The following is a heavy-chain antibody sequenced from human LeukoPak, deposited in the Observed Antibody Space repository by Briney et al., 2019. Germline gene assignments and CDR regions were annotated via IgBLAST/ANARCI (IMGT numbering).Heavy chain of an antibody. J-gene: IGHJ3*02. V-gene: IGHV1-2*02. D-gene: IGHD6-19*01. CDR2: INPNSGGT. Sequence: GASVKVSCKASGYTFTGYYMHWVRQAPGQGLEWMGWINPNSGGTNYAQKFQGRVTMTRDTSISTAYMELSRLRSDDTAVYYCAKAKGIAVDDAFDIWGQGTMVTVSS. CDR3: AKAKGIAVDDAFDI. CDR1: GYTFTGYY.